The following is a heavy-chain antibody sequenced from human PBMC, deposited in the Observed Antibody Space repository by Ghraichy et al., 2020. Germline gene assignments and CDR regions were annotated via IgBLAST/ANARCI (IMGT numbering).Heavy chain of an antibody. Sequence: SETLSLTCAVSGGSISSSNWWSWVRQPPGKGLEWIGEIYHSGSTNYNPSLKSRVTISVDKSKNQFSLKLSSVTAADTAVYYCARVGVYGVLVRDDAFDIWGQGTMVTVSS. CDR2: IYHSGST. CDR3: ARVGVYGVLVRDDAFDI. D-gene: IGHD5/OR15-5a*01. CDR1: GGSISSSNW. J-gene: IGHJ3*02. V-gene: IGHV4-4*02.